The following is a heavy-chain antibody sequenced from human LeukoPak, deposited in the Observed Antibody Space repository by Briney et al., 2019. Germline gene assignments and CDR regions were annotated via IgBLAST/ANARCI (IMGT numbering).Heavy chain of an antibody. CDR2: INHSGST. Sequence: SETLSLTCAVYGGSFSGYYWSWIRQPPGRGLEWIGEINHSGSTDYNPSLKSRVTISVDTSKNQFSLKLSSVTAADTAVYYCARSLIGYCSGGSYHFDYWGQGTLVTVSS. D-gene: IGHD2-15*01. CDR1: GGSFSGYY. J-gene: IGHJ4*02. CDR3: ARSLIGYCSGGSYHFDY. V-gene: IGHV4-34*01.